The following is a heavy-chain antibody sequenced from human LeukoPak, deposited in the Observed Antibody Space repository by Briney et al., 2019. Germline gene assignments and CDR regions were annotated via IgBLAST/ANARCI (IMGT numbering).Heavy chain of an antibody. CDR2: IYYSGST. D-gene: IGHD1-26*01. J-gene: IGHJ4*02. CDR1: GYSISSSNW. Sequence: SETLSLTCAVSGYSISSSNWWGWIRQPPGKGLEWIGYIYYSGSTHYNPSLKSRVTMSVDTSKNQFPLKLSSVTAVDTAVYYCARTYSGSYTHFDYWGQGTLVTVSS. V-gene: IGHV4-28*01. CDR3: ARTYSGSYTHFDY.